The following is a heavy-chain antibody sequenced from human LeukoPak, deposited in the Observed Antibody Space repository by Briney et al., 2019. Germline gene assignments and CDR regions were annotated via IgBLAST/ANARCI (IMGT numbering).Heavy chain of an antibody. V-gene: IGHV3-30*04. J-gene: IGHJ5*02. CDR1: KFTFRRYS. Sequence: GSLRLPCSASKFTFRRYSIHWVRQAPGKGLAWVAVISYDGRSRYYADSVKGRFTISRDNSKSMLYLHMNSLRDEDTAIYYCAKDHLVAVGTYCFDPWGQGTLVTVSS. CDR2: ISYDGRSR. D-gene: IGHD6-13*01. CDR3: AKDHLVAVGTYCFDP.